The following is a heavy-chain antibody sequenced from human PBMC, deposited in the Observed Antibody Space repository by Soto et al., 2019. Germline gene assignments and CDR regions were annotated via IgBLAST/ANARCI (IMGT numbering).Heavy chain of an antibody. V-gene: IGHV2-26*01. Sequence: QVTLKESGPVLVKPTETLTLTCTVSGFSLSNAGMDITWIRQPPGKALEWLAHIFSNDEKSYSTSLKSRITLTKDTSKSQVVRTMNNMHPDDTATYCCARTMVWSGSAYALDYWGQGTLVTVSS. D-gene: IGHD1-26*01. CDR1: GFSLSNAGMD. J-gene: IGHJ4*02. CDR2: IFSNDEK. CDR3: ARTMVWSGSAYALDY.